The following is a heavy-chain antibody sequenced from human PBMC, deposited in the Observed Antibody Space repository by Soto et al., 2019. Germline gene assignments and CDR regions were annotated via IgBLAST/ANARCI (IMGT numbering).Heavy chain of an antibody. CDR2: IGTAGDT. D-gene: IGHD3-3*01. CDR1: GFTFSSYD. J-gene: IGHJ6*02. V-gene: IGHV3-13*01. CDR3: ARGNSFWSGYYTNYYYGMDV. Sequence: GGSLRLSCAASGFTFSSYDMHWVRQATGKGLEWVSAIGTAGDTYYPGSVKGRFTISRENAKNSLYLQMNSLRAGDTAVYYCARGNSFWSGYYTNYYYGMDVWGQGTTVTVSS.